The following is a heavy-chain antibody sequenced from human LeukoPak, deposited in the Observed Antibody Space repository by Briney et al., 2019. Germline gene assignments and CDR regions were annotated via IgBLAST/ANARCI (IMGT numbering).Heavy chain of an antibody. CDR2: ISGSGGST. D-gene: IGHD2-2*03. Sequence: GGSLRLSCVASGFTFNSYTMSWVRQAPGKGLEWVSAISGSGGSTYYTDSVKGRFTISRDSSKNTLYLQMNSLRAEDTALYYCAKHGYCSGISCFFDFWGQGTLVTVSS. CDR1: GFTFNSYT. CDR3: AKHGYCSGISCFFDF. J-gene: IGHJ4*02. V-gene: IGHV3-23*01.